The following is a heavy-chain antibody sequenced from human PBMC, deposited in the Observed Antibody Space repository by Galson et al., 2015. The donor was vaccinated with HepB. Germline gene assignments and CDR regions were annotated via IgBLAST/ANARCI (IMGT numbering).Heavy chain of an antibody. V-gene: IGHV3-21*01. D-gene: IGHD6-13*01. Sequence: SLRLSCAASGFTFSSYSMNWVRQAPGKGLEWVSSISSSSSYIYYADSVKGRFTISRDNAKNSLYLQMNSLRAEDTAVYYCARYYSSSCLFDYWGQGTMVTVSS. CDR2: ISSSSSYI. CDR1: GFTFSSYS. CDR3: ARYYSSSCLFDY. J-gene: IGHJ4*02.